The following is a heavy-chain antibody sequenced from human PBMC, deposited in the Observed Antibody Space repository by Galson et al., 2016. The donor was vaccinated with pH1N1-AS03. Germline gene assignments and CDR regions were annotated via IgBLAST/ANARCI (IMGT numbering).Heavy chain of an antibody. CDR3: AHRFYGSGASFFDF. CDR2: MYWHNDK. J-gene: IGHJ4*02. CDR1: GFSLNDGGLG. Sequence: PALVKPTQTLTLTCTFSGFSLNDGGLGVGWIRQPPGKALEWLGMMYWHNDKRYNPSLQNRLTLTQGVSKSEVVLQMTNVDPEDTATHYCAHRFYGSGASFFDFWGQGIVVVVS. D-gene: IGHD3-10*01. V-gene: IGHV2-5*01.